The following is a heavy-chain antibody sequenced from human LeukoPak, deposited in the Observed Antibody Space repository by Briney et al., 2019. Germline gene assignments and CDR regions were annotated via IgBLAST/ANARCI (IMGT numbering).Heavy chain of an antibody. CDR2: IYTSGST. CDR3: ARGKVRGVIMNY. V-gene: IGHV4-61*02. Sequence: SETLSLTCTVSGGSISSGSYYWSWIRQPAGKGLEWIGRIYTSGSTNYNPSLKSRVTISVDTSKNQFSLKLSSVTAADTAVYYCARGKVRGVIMNYWGQGTLVTVSS. J-gene: IGHJ4*02. D-gene: IGHD3-10*01. CDR1: GGSISSGSYY.